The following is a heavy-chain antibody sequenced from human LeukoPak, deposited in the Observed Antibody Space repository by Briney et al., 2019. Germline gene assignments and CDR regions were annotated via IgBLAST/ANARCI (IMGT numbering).Heavy chain of an antibody. CDR2: ISSSSSTI. CDR1: GFTFSSYS. Sequence: GGSLRLSCAASGFTFSSYSMNWVRQAPGKGLEWVSYISSSSSTIYYADSVKGRFTISRDNAKNSLYLQMNSLRAEDTAVYYCARRITMVRGPFDYWGQGTLVTVSS. CDR3: ARRITMVRGPFDY. J-gene: IGHJ4*02. V-gene: IGHV3-48*04. D-gene: IGHD3-10*01.